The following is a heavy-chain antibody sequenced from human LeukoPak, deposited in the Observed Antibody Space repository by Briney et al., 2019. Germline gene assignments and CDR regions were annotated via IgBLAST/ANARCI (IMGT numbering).Heavy chain of an antibody. V-gene: IGHV3-23*01. CDR2: ISDSGNT. J-gene: IGHJ4*02. D-gene: IGHD2-21*01. Sequence: GGSLRLSCAASGFTLSSYAMSWVRQAPGKGLEWVSAISDSGNTYHADSVKGRFTISRDSSKNTLFLQMNRLRPEDAAVYYCAKAPVTTCRGAYCYPFDYWGQGTLVTVS. CDR3: AKAPVTTCRGAYCYPFDY. CDR1: GFTLSSYA.